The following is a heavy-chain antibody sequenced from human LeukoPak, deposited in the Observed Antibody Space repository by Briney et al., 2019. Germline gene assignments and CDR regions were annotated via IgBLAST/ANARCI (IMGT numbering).Heavy chain of an antibody. D-gene: IGHD6-19*01. CDR2: INPNSGGT. CDR3: ARDSSGWYFFDY. CDR1: GYTFTGYY. Sequence: GASVKVSCKASGYTFTGYYMHCVRQAPGQGLEWMGWINPNSGGTNYAQKFQGRVTMTRDTSISTAYMELSRLRSDDTAVYYCARDSSGWYFFDYWGQGTLVTVSS. V-gene: IGHV1-2*02. J-gene: IGHJ4*02.